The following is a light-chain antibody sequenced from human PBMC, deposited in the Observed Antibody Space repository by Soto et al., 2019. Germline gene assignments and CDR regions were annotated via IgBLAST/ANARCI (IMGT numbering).Light chain of an antibody. CDR2: RAS. CDR1: HSVNNN. V-gene: IGKV3-15*01. J-gene: IGKJ1*01. Sequence: ETVRTQSPATLSMSPGQTATLSCRAEHSVNNNLAWYQQEPGQAPKLLIYRASTRATDIPARFSGSAYGTAFTLTISTLQHDAFATSSCQQYNSYSFGPGTQLDI. CDR3: QQYNSYS.